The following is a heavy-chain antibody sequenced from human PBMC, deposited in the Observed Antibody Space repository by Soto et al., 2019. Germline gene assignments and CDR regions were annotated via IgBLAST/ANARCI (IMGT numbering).Heavy chain of an antibody. CDR3: SRLYSSGWYPIDY. Sequence: SETLSLTCPVSRGSISSSSYYWGWIRQPPGKGLEWTGSIYCSGRTYSNPSLKIRVTIFVDTAKNQFSLHLSSVTAADTAVYNCSRLYSSGWYPIDYWGQGTLVTVSS. CDR1: RGSISSSSYY. CDR2: IYCSGRT. D-gene: IGHD6-19*01. V-gene: IGHV4-39*01. J-gene: IGHJ4*02.